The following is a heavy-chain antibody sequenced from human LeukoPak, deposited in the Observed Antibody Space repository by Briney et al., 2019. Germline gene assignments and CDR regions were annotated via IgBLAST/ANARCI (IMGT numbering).Heavy chain of an antibody. D-gene: IGHD3-22*01. Sequence: SETLSLTCAVSGGSINGYYWSWIRQPPGEGLEWIGYIYYSGSANYNPSLKSRVTISVDTSKNQFSLRLSSVTAADTAVYYCARVGDSSGYSVFDSWGQGTLVTVSS. CDR1: GGSINGYY. CDR2: IYYSGSA. J-gene: IGHJ4*02. V-gene: IGHV4-59*01. CDR3: ARVGDSSGYSVFDS.